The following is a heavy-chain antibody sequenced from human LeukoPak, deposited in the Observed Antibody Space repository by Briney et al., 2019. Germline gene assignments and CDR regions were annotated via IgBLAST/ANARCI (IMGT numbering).Heavy chain of an antibody. CDR1: GGSISSYH. J-gene: IGHJ4*02. CDR3: ARAIWFGEGHDY. CDR2: IYYSGST. Sequence: SETLSLTCTVSGGSISSYHWSWIRQPPGKGLEWIGYIYYSGSTNYNPSLKGRVTISVDTSKNQFSLKLSSVTAADTAMYYCARAIWFGEGHDYWGQGTLVTVSS. D-gene: IGHD3-10*01. V-gene: IGHV4-59*08.